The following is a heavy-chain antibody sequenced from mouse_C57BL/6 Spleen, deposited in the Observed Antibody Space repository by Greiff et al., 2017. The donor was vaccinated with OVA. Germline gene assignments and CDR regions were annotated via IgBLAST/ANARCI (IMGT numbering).Heavy chain of an antibody. D-gene: IGHD2-5*01. CDR2: ISGGGGNT. J-gene: IGHJ2*01. CDR3: ARRTAYYSNYGYFDY. CDR1: GFTFSSYT. V-gene: IGHV5-9*01. Sequence: EVKLVESGGGLVKPGGSLKLSCAASGFTFSSYTMSWVRQTPEKRLEWVATISGGGGNTYYPDSVKGRFTISRDNAKNTLYLQMSSLRSEDTALYYCARRTAYYSNYGYFDYWGKGTTLTVSS.